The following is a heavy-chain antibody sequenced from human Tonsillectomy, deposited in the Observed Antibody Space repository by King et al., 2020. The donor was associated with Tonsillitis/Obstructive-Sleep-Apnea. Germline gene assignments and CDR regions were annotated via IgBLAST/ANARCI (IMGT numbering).Heavy chain of an antibody. J-gene: IGHJ4*02. CDR2: ISSSSSYT. CDR1: GFTFSDYY. Sequence: VQLVESGGGLVKPGGSLRISCAASGFTFSDYYMAWIRQAPGKGLEWVSYISSSSSYTNYADSVKGRFTISRDNAKNSLYLQMNSLRAEDTAVYYCARVSAIQYYFDNWGQGTLVTVSS. D-gene: IGHD2-2*01. V-gene: IGHV3-11*05. CDR3: ARVSAIQYYFDN.